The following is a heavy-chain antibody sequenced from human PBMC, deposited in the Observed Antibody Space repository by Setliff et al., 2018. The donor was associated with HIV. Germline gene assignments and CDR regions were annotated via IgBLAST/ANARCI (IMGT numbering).Heavy chain of an antibody. V-gene: IGHV1-3*01. CDR2: ISVGNGYT. Sequence: RASVKVSCKASGYTFTTYPLQWVRQAPGQSLEWMGWISVGNGYTRYSQNFQGRVTITRDTSATTVYMELSSLRSEDTAVYYCARSNGMDVWGQGTTVTVSS. D-gene: IGHD4-4*01. CDR3: ARSNGMDV. CDR1: GYTFTTYP. J-gene: IGHJ6*02.